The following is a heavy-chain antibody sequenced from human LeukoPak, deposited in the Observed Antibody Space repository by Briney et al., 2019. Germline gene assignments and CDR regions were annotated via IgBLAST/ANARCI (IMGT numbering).Heavy chain of an antibody. Sequence: ASVKVSCKVSGYTLTESSMHWVRQAPGKGLEWMGGFDPEDGKTIYAQTFQGRVTMTEDSSTDTAYMELSSLRSEDTAVYYCATDQGRFGDPSFDYWGQGTLVTVSS. CDR1: GYTLTESS. D-gene: IGHD3-10*01. J-gene: IGHJ4*02. V-gene: IGHV1-24*01. CDR2: FDPEDGKT. CDR3: ATDQGRFGDPSFDY.